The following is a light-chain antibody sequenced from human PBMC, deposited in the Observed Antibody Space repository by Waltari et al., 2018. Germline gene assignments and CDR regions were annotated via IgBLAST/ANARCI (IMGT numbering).Light chain of an antibody. J-gene: IGKJ3*01. V-gene: IGKV1-NL1*01. CDR1: QGNSNS. CDR2: SAC. Sequence: DIQMTQSPSSLSASVGDSVTITCRASQGNSNSLAWYQRKVGKAPKLLLYSACSLESGVPSRFSGGGSGADYTLPISRLQPEDLATYYCQQYDSNVFTFGPGTKVD. CDR3: QQYDSNVFT.